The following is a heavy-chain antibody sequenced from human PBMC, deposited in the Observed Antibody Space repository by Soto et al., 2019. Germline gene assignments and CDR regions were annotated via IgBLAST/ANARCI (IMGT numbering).Heavy chain of an antibody. CDR3: ARIWGDRDGYNSALRFIDY. CDR1: GFTFDDCA. D-gene: IGHD5-12*01. Sequence: QPWGSLRLSCAASGFTFDDCAIRCFRQSPWKCREWVSGISWNSGSIGYADSVKGRFTISRDNAKNSLYLQMNSLRAEDTALYYCARIWGDRDGYNSALRFIDYWGQGTLVTVSS. J-gene: IGHJ4*02. V-gene: IGHV3-9*01. CDR2: ISWNSGSI.